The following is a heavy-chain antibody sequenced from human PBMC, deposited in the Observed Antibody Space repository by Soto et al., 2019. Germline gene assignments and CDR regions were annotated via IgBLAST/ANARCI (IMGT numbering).Heavy chain of an antibody. CDR2: ISGNGGKI. D-gene: IGHD6-6*01. J-gene: IGHJ4*02. CDR1: GFTFSSYA. V-gene: IGHV3-23*01. Sequence: GGSLRLSCAASGFTFSSYALTCVRQAPWKGLEWVSAISGNGGKISYADSVQGRFTISRDHPKNTLYLQLHSLRAEDTAVYYCAKFSAHSMFDRSSAPDYCGQGTLVTVS. CDR3: AKFSAHSMFDRSSAPDY.